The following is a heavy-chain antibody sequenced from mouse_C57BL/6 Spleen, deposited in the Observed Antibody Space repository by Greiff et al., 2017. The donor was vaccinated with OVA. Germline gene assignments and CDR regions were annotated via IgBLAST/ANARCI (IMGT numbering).Heavy chain of an antibody. J-gene: IGHJ4*01. CDR1: GFTFSDYG. V-gene: IGHV5-17*01. Sequence: EVKLVESGAGLVKPGASLKLSCAASGFTFSDYGMHWVRQAPEKGLEWVAYISRASSTIYYAPTVKGRVTFSRDNAKNTLFLQMISLRSEDTAMYYCARGRGFRYYARDYWGQGTSVTVSS. D-gene: IGHD6-1*01. CDR3: ARGRGFRYYARDY. CDR2: ISRASSTI.